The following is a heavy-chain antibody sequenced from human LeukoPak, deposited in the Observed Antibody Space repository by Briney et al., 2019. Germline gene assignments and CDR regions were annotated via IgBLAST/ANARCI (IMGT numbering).Heavy chain of an antibody. CDR3: AKKPYDSSGSGYFDY. V-gene: IGHV3-23*01. CDR2: ISGSGGST. Sequence: GGSLRLSCAASGFTFSSYAMSWVRQAPGKGLEWVSAISGSGGSTYYADSVKGRFTISGDNSKNTLYLQMNSLRAEDTAVYYCAKKPYDSSGSGYFDYWGQGTLVTVSS. J-gene: IGHJ4*02. CDR1: GFTFSSYA. D-gene: IGHD3-22*01.